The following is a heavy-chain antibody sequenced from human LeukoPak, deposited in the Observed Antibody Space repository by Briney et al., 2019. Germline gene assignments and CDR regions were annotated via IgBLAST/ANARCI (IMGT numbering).Heavy chain of an antibody. J-gene: IGHJ4*02. CDR1: GYTFTGYY. CDR3: ARLQGPYSSGWAFDY. V-gene: IGHV1-2*04. CDR2: INPNSGGT. Sequence: ASVKVSCKASGYTFTGYYMHWVRQAPGQGLEWMGWINPNSGGTNYAQKFQGWVTMTRDTSISTAYMELSRLRSDDTGVYYCARLQGPYSSGWAFDYWGQGTLVTVSS. D-gene: IGHD6-19*01.